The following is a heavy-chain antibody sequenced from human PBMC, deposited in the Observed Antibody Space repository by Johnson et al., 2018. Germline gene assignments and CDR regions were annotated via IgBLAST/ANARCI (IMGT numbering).Heavy chain of an antibody. J-gene: IGHJ3*02. D-gene: IGHD3-10*01. Sequence: VQLVQSGGGLVKXGGSLRLSCAVSGFTFNNAWMNWVRQAPGKGLEWVGRIKTKTDAETTDYAAPVNGRFTISRDDSKSTMYLQMNSLKTEDTAVYYCTTGYYYGSGTYYNSADTFDIWGQGTMVTVSS. CDR3: TTGYYYGSGTYYNSADTFDI. V-gene: IGHV3-15*07. CDR2: IKTKTDAETT. CDR1: GFTFNNAW.